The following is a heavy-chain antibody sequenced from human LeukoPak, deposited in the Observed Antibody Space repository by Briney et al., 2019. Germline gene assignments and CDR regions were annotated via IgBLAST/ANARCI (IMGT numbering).Heavy chain of an antibody. CDR3: ARGWRIQLWLAY. D-gene: IGHD5-18*01. CDR1: GGSFSGYY. CDR2: INHSGST. J-gene: IGHJ4*02. V-gene: IGHV4-34*01. Sequence: SESLSLTCAVYGGSFSGYYWSWIRQPTGKGLEWGGEINHSGSTNYNPSLKSRVTISVDTSKNQFSLKLSSVTAADTAVYYCARGWRIQLWLAYWGQGTLVTVSS.